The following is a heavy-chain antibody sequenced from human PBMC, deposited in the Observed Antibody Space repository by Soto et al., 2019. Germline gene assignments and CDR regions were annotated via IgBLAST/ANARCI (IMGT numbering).Heavy chain of an antibody. D-gene: IGHD3-16*01. CDR2: IYWNDDK. V-gene: IGHV2-5*01. CDR1: GFSLRTTGVG. J-gene: IGHJ4*02. CDR3: AHTWGLPFDY. Sequence: QITLKESGPTLVKPTQTLTLTCTYSGFSLRTTGVGVGWIRQPPGKALEWLGIIYWNDDKRYSPSLKNRFTLTSDISKSQVVLTMTNMDPVATATYYCAHTWGLPFDYWGQGTLVIVSS.